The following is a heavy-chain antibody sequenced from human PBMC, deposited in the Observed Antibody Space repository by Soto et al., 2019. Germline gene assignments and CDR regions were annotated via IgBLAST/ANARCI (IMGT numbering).Heavy chain of an antibody. CDR3: VRSIWGYDHYFDK. V-gene: IGHV4-30-2*01. CDR2: IYQSGST. Sequence: PSETLSLTCSVSDGSINSGGYSWTWIRQPPGMGLEWIGYIYQSGSTYYNPSLRSRVTIALDGSKNQYTLNLRTVTAADTAVYFCVRSIWGYDHYFDKWGQGTLVTVSS. CDR1: DGSINSGGYS. J-gene: IGHJ4*02. D-gene: IGHD3-16*01.